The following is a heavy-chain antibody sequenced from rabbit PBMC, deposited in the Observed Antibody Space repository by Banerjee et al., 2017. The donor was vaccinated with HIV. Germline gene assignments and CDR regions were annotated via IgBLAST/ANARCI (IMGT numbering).Heavy chain of an antibody. D-gene: IGHD1-1*01. CDR1: GIDFSSYYR. J-gene: IGHJ4*01. Sequence: QQQLEESGGGLVKPGGTLTLTCKASGIDFSSYYRMCWVRQAPGRGLEWIGSISTGDGNTYSANWVNGRFPISSHNAQNTLYLQMNSLTAADTATYFCVRGSSGYYEYPNFNLWGQGTLVTVS. V-gene: IGHV1S43*01. CDR2: ISTGDGNT. CDR3: VRGSSGYYEYPNFNL.